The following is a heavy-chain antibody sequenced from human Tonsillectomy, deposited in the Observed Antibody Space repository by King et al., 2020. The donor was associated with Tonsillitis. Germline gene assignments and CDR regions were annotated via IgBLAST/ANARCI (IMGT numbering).Heavy chain of an antibody. Sequence: QLQESGPGLVKPSETLSLTCSVSGGSISSSNYYWGWIRQPPGKGLEWIGIIYYSGSTYYNPSLKSRVTISVDTSKNQFSLKLRSVTAADTAVYYCAGNPGYSRALAYWGRGPRAPVS. J-gene: IGHJ4*02. D-gene: IGHD1-26*01. CDR2: IYYSGST. CDR3: AGNPGYSRALAY. V-gene: IGHV4-39*01. CDR1: GGSISSSNYY.